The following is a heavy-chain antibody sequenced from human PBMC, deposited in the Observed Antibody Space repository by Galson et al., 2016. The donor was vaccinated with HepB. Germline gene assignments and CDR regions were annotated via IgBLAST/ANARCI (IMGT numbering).Heavy chain of an antibody. J-gene: IGHJ3*02. Sequence: SVKVSCKASGGIFRNYHISWVRQAPGQGLEWMGAILPLFGRADYAEKFQGRVTISAEAFTTTAYMEVSRLTSEDTALYYCARGRLHCTGTECYERSDAQDIWGQGTMVTVSS. CDR3: ARGRLHCTGTECYERSDAQDI. V-gene: IGHV1-69*13. CDR1: GGIFRNYH. D-gene: IGHD2-8*02. CDR2: ILPLFGRA.